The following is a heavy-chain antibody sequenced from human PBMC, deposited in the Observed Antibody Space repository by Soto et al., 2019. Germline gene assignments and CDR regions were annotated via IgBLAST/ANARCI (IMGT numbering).Heavy chain of an antibody. J-gene: IGHJ4*02. CDR2: SSSSGSTI. D-gene: IGHD3-22*01. CDR3: ARTGMYYHDSSGYYFFDY. Sequence: VGSLRLTCAASGFTFSGYYMSWSRQAPGKGLEWGSYSSSSGSTIYYGDSVKGRFTLSRDNAKNSLYLQMHSLRAEDTAVYYCARTGMYYHDSSGYYFFDYWGQGTLVTVSS. CDR1: GFTFSGYY. V-gene: IGHV3-11*01.